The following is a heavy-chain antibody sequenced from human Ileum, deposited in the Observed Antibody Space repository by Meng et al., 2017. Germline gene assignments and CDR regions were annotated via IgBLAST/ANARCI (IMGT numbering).Heavy chain of an antibody. D-gene: IGHD3-10*01. CDR3: ARERIRELGLFDS. CDR2: ISNSGKT. J-gene: IGHJ4*02. CDR1: GDAIGNSKW. V-gene: IGHV4-4*02. Sequence: QLQVQESGPGLVQPSGTLSLAFAVSGDAIGNSKWWSSLRQPPGKGLEWIGAISNSGKTVYSPSLKSRVRISLDKSNNQFSLTLNSVTAADTAMYYCARERIRELGLFDSWGQGTLVTVSS.